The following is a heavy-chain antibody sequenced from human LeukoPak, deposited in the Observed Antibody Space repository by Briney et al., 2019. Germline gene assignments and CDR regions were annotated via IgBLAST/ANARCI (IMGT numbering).Heavy chain of an antibody. J-gene: IGHJ4*02. CDR3: ESGAIQLWVGEVLDFDW. D-gene: IGHD5-18*01. CDR2: INPNSGDT. Sequence: GASVKVSCKASGYTFTGYYMHWVRQAPGQGLEWMGWINPNSGDTNYAQKFQGRVTMTRDTSISTAYMELSRLRTEDTAVYYCESGAIQLWVGEVLDFDWWGERPLVTASS. CDR1: GYTFTGYY. V-gene: IGHV1-2*02.